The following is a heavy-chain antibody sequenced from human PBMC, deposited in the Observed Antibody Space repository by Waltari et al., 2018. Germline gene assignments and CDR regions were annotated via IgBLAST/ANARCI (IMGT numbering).Heavy chain of an antibody. V-gene: IGHV1-2*04. CDR2: NNPNSSGT. Sequence: QVQLVQTGAEVKKPGASVKLSCKASGYTFTGYYMHWVRQAPGQGLEWRGLNNPNSSGTNYAQKFQGWVTMTRYTSISTAYMELSRLRSDGTAVYYCATRVAISGGPGMPDYWGQGTLVTVAS. CDR3: ATRVAISGGPGMPDY. D-gene: IGHD2-15*01. CDR1: GYTFTGYY. J-gene: IGHJ4*02.